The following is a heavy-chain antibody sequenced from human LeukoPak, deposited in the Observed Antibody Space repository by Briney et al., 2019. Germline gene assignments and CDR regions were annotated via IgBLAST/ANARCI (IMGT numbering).Heavy chain of an antibody. CDR3: AKAETLLWFGELFY. D-gene: IGHD3-10*01. CDR1: RFTFSSYA. Sequence: GGSLRLSCAASRFTFSSYAMSWVRQAPGKGLEWVSAISGSGGSTYYADSVKGRFTISRDNSKNTLYLQMNSLRAEDTAVYYCAKAETLLWFGELFYWGQGTLVTVSS. V-gene: IGHV3-23*01. CDR2: ISGSGGST. J-gene: IGHJ4*02.